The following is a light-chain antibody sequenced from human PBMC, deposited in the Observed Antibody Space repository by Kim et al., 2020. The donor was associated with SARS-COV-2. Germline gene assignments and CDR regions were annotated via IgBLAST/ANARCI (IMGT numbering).Light chain of an antibody. J-gene: IGLJ2*01. CDR3: QSYDSSNQGV. Sequence: KTVTISCTRSSGSIASHYVQWYQQRPGSAPTTVICEDNQRPSGVPDRFSGSIDSSSNSASLTISGLKTEDEADYYCQSYDSSNQGVFGGGTQLTVL. V-gene: IGLV6-57*03. CDR1: SGSIASHY. CDR2: EDN.